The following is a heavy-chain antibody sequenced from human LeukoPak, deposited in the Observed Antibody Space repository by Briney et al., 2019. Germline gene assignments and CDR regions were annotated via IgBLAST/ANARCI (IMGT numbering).Heavy chain of an antibody. J-gene: IGHJ4*02. CDR2: ISGSGGST. V-gene: IGHV3-23*01. CDR3: ARAYDFWSGYYTD. Sequence: GGSLRLSCAASGFTFDDYTMHWVRQAPGKGLEWVSAISGSGGSTYYADSVKGRFTISRDNSKNTLYLQMNSLRAEDTAVYYCARAYDFWSGYYTDWGQGTLVTVSS. D-gene: IGHD3-3*01. CDR1: GFTFDDYT.